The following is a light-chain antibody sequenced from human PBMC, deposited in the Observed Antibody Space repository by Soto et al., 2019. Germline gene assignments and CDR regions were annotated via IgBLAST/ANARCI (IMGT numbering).Light chain of an antibody. CDR3: QQYGSSRLT. J-gene: IGKJ4*01. V-gene: IGKV3-20*01. Sequence: VLTQSPGPPSLSPGERAPLSCRASQSVSSSFLTWYQQKPGQAPRLLIYGASSRATGIPDRFSGSGSGTDFTLTISRLEPEDFAVYYCQQYGSSRLTFGGGTKVDI. CDR1: QSVSSSF. CDR2: GAS.